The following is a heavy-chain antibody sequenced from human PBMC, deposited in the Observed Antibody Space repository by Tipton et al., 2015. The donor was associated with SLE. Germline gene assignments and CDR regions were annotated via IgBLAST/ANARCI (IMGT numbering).Heavy chain of an antibody. Sequence: TLSLTCAVSGASLWDYYWTWVRQLPGKGLEWIGQIDHSGNSKYNPSLSSRLTMSVDTSQDRLSLRLTSVTAADTAVYSCARSYTAAMADPFDYWGQGTLVTVSS. V-gene: IGHV4-34*01. CDR2: IDHSGNS. CDR1: GASLWDYY. J-gene: IGHJ4*02. CDR3: ARSYTAAMADPFDY. D-gene: IGHD6-19*01.